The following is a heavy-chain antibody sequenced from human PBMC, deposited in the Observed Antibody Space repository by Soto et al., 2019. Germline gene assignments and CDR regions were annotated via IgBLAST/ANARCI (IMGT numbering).Heavy chain of an antibody. CDR2: MYYSGET. CDR1: GVSISGTSYY. D-gene: IGHD3-16*02. V-gene: IGHV4-39*01. J-gene: IGHJ1*01. CDR3: ARHGSF. Sequence: LQLQESGPGLVKPAETLALTCTVSGVSISGTSYYWGWFRQTPAKGLEWIGTMYYSGETFYNPSLKSRVTISIDTAKNHFSLNLTSVTAADTAIYYCARHGSFWGQGALVTVSS.